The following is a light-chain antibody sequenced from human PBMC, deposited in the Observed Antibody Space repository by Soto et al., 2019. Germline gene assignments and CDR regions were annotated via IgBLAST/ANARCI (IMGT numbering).Light chain of an antibody. J-gene: IGKJ3*01. CDR2: AAS. V-gene: IGKV1-9*01. CDR3: KQLNSYPVT. CDR1: QGISSY. Sequence: DIQLTQSPSFLSASVGDRVTITCRASQGISSYLAWYQQKPGKAPKLLIYAASTLQSGVPSRFSGSGSGTEFTLKISSLEPEDFASYYCKQLNSYPVTFGPGTKVDIK.